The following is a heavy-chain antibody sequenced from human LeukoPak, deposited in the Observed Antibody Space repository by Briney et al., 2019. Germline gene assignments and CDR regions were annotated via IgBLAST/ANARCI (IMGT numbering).Heavy chain of an antibody. D-gene: IGHD3-10*01. Sequence: ASVKVSCKASGYTFTGYYMHWVRQAPGQGLEWMGWINPDSGGTSYAQNSQGSVTMTRDTSISTAYMELSRLRSDDTAVYYCARDARGSDWYFDLWGRGTLVTVSS. J-gene: IGHJ2*01. CDR1: GYTFTGYY. CDR2: INPDSGGT. CDR3: ARDARGSDWYFDL. V-gene: IGHV1-2*02.